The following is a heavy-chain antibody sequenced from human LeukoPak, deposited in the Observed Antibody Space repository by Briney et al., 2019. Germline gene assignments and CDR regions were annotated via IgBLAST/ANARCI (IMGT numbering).Heavy chain of an antibody. Sequence: SETLSLTCTVSGGSISSYYWSWIRQPAGKGLEWIGRIYTSGSTNYNPSLKSRVTMSVDTSKNQFSLKLSSVTAADTAVYYCARHKPTYYYDSSGYYHNPIDYWGQGTLVAVSS. V-gene: IGHV4-4*07. CDR1: GGSISSYY. J-gene: IGHJ4*02. CDR3: ARHKPTYYYDSSGYYHNPIDY. CDR2: IYTSGST. D-gene: IGHD3-22*01.